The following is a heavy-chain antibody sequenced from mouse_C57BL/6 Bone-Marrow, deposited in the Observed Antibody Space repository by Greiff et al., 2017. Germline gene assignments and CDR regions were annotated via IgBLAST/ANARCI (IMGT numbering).Heavy chain of an antibody. CDR1: GYTFTSYW. Sequence: QVQLQQPGAELVKPGASVKLSCKASGYTFTSYWMQWVEQRPGQGLEWIGEIDPSDSYTNYNQKFKGKATLTVDTSSSTAYMQLSSLTSEDSAVYYCAREVVMYYFDYWGQGTTLTVSS. V-gene: IGHV1-50*01. CDR3: AREVVMYYFDY. D-gene: IGHD1-1*01. CDR2: IDPSDSYT. J-gene: IGHJ2*01.